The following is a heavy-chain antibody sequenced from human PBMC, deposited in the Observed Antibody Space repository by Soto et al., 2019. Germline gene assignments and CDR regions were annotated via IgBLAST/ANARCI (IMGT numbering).Heavy chain of an antibody. J-gene: IGHJ4*01. Sequence: ASVKVSCKSSGYTFASYMYWVRQAPGQGLEWVGWINLDSGVTKPAQKFQDRVSMTRDTSISTAYMELSRLRSDDTAVYYCARDGPSPMIEFDYWGHGTLVTVSS. D-gene: IGHD3-16*01. V-gene: IGHV1-2*02. CDR1: GYTFASY. CDR2: INLDSGVT. CDR3: ARDGPSPMIEFDY.